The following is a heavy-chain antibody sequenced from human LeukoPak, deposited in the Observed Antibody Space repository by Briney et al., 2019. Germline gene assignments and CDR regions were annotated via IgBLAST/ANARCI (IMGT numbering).Heavy chain of an antibody. V-gene: IGHV4-34*01. CDR2: INHSGST. J-gene: IGHJ6*02. D-gene: IGHD2-2*01. Sequence: SETLSLTCAVYGGSFSGYYWSWIRQPPGKGLEWIGEINHSGSTNYNPSLKSRVTISVDTSKNQFSLKQSSVTAADTAVYYCARGAIVVVPAASEYNYYYYGMDVWGQGTTVTVSS. CDR1: GGSFSGYY. CDR3: ARGAIVVVPAASEYNYYYYGMDV.